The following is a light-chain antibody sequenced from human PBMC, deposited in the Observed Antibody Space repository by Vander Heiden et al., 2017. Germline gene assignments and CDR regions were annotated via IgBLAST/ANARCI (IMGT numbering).Light chain of an antibody. CDR2: YDD. J-gene: IGLJ2*01. CDR1: SSNIGNNA. Sequence: QSLLTQPPSVSEAPRQRVTISCSGSSSNIGNNAVNWYQQLPGKAPKLLIYYDDLLPSGVSDRFSGSKSGTSASLAISGLQSEDEADYYCAAWDDSLNGPVFGGGTKLNVL. V-gene: IGLV1-36*01. CDR3: AAWDDSLNGPV.